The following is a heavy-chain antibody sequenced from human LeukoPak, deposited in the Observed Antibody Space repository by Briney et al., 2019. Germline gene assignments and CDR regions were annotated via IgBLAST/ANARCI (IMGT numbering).Heavy chain of an antibody. CDR3: ARGGQLSTGAYFDY. V-gene: IGHV1-69*02. D-gene: IGHD6-6*01. Sequence: SVKVSCKASGGTFSGHTFSWVRQAPGQGLEWMGRIIPILDIANYAQKFQGRVTITADKSTSTTYMDLSSLTSEDTAVYYCARGGQLSTGAYFDYWGQGTLVTIAS. CDR2: IIPILDIA. CDR1: GGTFSGHT. J-gene: IGHJ4*02.